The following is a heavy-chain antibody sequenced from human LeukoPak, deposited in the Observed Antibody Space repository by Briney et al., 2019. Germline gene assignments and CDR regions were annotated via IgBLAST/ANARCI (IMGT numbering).Heavy chain of an antibody. D-gene: IGHD2-2*01. CDR1: GGSISSYY. J-gene: IGHJ3*02. V-gene: IGHV4-59*01. CDR2: IYYSGST. Sequence: PSETLSLTCTVSGGSISSYYWSWIRQPPGKGLEWIGYIYYSGSTNYNPSLKSRVTISVDTSKNQFSLKLSSVTAADTAVYYCARWAHYADTQGSSAFDIWGQGTMVTVSS. CDR3: ARWAHYADTQGSSAFDI.